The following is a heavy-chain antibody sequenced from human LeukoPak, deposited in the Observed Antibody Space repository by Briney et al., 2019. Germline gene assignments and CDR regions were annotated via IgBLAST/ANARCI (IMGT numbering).Heavy chain of an antibody. V-gene: IGHV4-34*01. CDR1: GGSFSGYH. CDR3: ARGRGAARFVTIEFDY. J-gene: IGHJ4*02. CDR2: INHRGST. D-gene: IGHD6-6*01. Sequence: SETLSLTCAVYGGSFSGYHWSWIRQPPGKGLEWIGEINHRGSTNYNPSLKSRVTMSVDTSKNQFSLKLSSVTAADTAVYYCARGRGAARFVTIEFDYWGQEALVTVSS.